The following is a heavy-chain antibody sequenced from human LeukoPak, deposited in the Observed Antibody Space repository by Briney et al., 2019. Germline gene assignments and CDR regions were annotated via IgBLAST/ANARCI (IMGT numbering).Heavy chain of an antibody. J-gene: IGHJ4*02. CDR1: GYTFTSYA. CDR2: INAGNGNT. D-gene: IGHD3-10*01. CDR3: ARGGPTMVRGVFFDY. Sequence: ASVKVSCKASGYTFTSYAMHWVRQAPGQRLEWMGWINAGNGNTKYSQKFQGRVTITRDTSASTAYMELSSLRSEDTAVYYCARGGPTMVRGVFFDYWGQGTLVTVSS. V-gene: IGHV1-3*01.